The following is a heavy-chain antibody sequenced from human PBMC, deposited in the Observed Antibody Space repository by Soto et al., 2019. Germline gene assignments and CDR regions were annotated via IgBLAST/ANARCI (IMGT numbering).Heavy chain of an antibody. CDR1: GFTFTSSA. D-gene: IGHD2-2*01. CDR2: IVVGSGNT. Sequence: SVKVSCKASGFTFTSSAVQWVRQARGQRLEWIGWIVVGSGNTNYAQKFQEGATITRDMSTSTAYMELSSLRSEDTAVYYCAASDCSSTSCYEKGYYGMDVWGQGTTVTVSS. CDR3: AASDCSSTSCYEKGYYGMDV. V-gene: IGHV1-58*01. J-gene: IGHJ6*02.